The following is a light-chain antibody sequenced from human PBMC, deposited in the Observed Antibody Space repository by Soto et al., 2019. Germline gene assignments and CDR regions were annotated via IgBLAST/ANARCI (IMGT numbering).Light chain of an antibody. CDR1: SSNIGSNY. CDR2: RNN. Sequence: QSVLTQPPSASGTPGQRVTISCSGSSSNIGSNYVYWYQQLPGTAPKLLIYRNNQRPAGVPDLFSGSKSGTSASLAISGLRSDEDADYYCAAWDDILGGRVFGTGTKLTVL. CDR3: AAWDDILGGRV. J-gene: IGLJ1*01. V-gene: IGLV1-47*01.